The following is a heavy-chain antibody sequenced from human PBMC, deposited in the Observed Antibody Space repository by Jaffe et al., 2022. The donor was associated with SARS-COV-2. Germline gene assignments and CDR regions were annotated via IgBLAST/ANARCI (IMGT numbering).Heavy chain of an antibody. V-gene: IGHV3-30*18. CDR3: AKREDEGGWYLYYFDY. Sequence: QVQLVESGGGVVQPGRSLRLSCAASGFTFSSYGMHWVRQAPGKGLEWVAVISYDGSNKYYADSVKGRFTISRDNSKNTLYLQMNSLRAEDTAVYYCAKREDEGGWYLYYFDYWGQGTLVTVSS. CDR2: ISYDGSNK. CDR1: GFTFSSYG. J-gene: IGHJ4*02. D-gene: IGHD6-19*01.